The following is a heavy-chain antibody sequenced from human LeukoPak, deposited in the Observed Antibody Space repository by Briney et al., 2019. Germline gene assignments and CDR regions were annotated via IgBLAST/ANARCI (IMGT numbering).Heavy chain of an antibody. J-gene: IGHJ4*02. CDR3: VRVKGSYFDY. D-gene: IGHD2-15*01. V-gene: IGHV3-48*01. Sequence: GGSLRLSCAASGFPLSSYSINWVRQAPGKGLEWVSYISSSGSAIYYVDSVKGRFTVSRDNAKNSLFLQMNSPRAEYTAVYYCVRVKGSYFDYWGQGALVTVSS. CDR1: GFPLSSYS. CDR2: ISSSGSAI.